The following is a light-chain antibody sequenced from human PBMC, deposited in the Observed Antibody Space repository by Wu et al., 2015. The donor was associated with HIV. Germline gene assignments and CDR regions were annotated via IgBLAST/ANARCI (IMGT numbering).Light chain of an antibody. J-gene: IGKJ2*03. CDR1: QSVSNNF. V-gene: IGKV3-20*01. CDR2: GAS. CDR3: QQYGSLPYS. Sequence: EIVLTQSPATLSLSPGERATLSCRASQSVSNNFLAWYQQKPGQTPRLLIYGASSRATGIPDRFSGSGSGTDFTLTISRLEPEDFAVYYCQQYGSLPYSFGQGTKLEIK.